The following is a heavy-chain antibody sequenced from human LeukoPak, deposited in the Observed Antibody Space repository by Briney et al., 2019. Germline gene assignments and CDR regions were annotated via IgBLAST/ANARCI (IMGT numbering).Heavy chain of an antibody. V-gene: IGHV4-34*01. J-gene: IGHJ4*02. CDR2: INHSGST. Sequence: SETLSLTCAVYGGSFSGYYWSWIRQPPGKGLEWIGEINHSGSTNYNPSLKSRVTISVDTSKNQFSLKLSSVTAADTAVYYCAIFFYRRVVPAAMPYWGQGTLVTVSS. D-gene: IGHD2-2*01. CDR3: AIFFYRRVVPAAMPY. CDR1: GGSFSGYY.